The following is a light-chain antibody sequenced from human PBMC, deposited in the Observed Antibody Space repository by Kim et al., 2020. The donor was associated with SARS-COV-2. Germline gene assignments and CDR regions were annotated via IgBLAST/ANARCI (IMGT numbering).Light chain of an antibody. J-gene: IGLJ2*01. CDR3: NSRDSNDNVV. Sequence: VALGQTLRIPCQGDSLRPYFPTWLQQKPRQAPILVIYGKNNRPSGIPDRFSGSSSGNTASLTITGTQAGDEADYYCNSRDSNDNVVFGGGTQLTVL. CDR2: GKN. V-gene: IGLV3-19*01. CDR1: SLRPYF.